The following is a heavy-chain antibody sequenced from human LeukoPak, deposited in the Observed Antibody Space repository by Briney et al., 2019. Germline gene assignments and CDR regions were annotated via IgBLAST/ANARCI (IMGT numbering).Heavy chain of an antibody. Sequence: PGGSLRLSCATSGFTFGSYAMTWVRQAPGKGLEWVSGITGVDSTPYYADSVKGRFTISRDNSKNTLYLQMNSLRGEDTAAYYCAKDLRDLGDFWSGYLSSGIDYWGQGTLVTVSS. CDR3: AKDLRDLGDFWSGYLSSGIDY. V-gene: IGHV3-23*01. CDR1: GFTFGSYA. CDR2: ITGVDSTP. D-gene: IGHD3-3*01. J-gene: IGHJ4*02.